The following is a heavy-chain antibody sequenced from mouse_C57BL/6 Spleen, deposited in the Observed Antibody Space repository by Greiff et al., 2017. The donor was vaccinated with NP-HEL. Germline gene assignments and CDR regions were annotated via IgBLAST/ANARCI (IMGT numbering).Heavy chain of an antibody. CDR3: ARNFDYDVGFDD. D-gene: IGHD2-4*01. CDR1: GFSLTSYG. J-gene: IGHJ2*01. V-gene: IGHV2-2*01. CDR2: IWSGGST. Sequence: VQLQQSGPGLVQPSQSLSITCTVSGFSLTSYGVHWVRQSPGKGLEWLGVIWSGGSTDYNAAFISRLSISKDNSKSQVFFKMNSLQADDTAIYYCARNFDYDVGFDDWGKGTTLTVAS.